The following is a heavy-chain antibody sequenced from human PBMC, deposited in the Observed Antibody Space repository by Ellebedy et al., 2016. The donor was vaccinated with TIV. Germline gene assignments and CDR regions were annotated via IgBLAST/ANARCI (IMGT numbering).Heavy chain of an antibody. Sequence: MPGGSLRLSCTVSGGSINNRYWSWIRQVAGKGLEWIGRIYSSGTTNYNPSLNSRVTMSVDTSKNQFSLRLTSVTAADTAIYYCARWFDASDNDAFDIWGQGRVVIVSS. CDR1: GGSINNRY. CDR3: ARWFDASDNDAFDI. V-gene: IGHV4-4*07. J-gene: IGHJ3*02. D-gene: IGHD2-2*01. CDR2: IYSSGTT.